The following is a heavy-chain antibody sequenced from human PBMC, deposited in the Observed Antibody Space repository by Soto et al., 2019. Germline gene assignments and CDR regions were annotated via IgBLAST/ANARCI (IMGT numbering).Heavy chain of an antibody. J-gene: IGHJ4*02. D-gene: IGHD5-12*01. V-gene: IGHV4-31*03. Sequence: QVQLQESGPGLVKPSQTLSLTCTVSGGSISSGGYYWSWIRQHPGKGLEWIGYVYYSGSTYYNPSLKSRFTIPVDTSKKQFSPNLSFVAAADTAVYYCARVLVAMGADYWGQGTLVTVSS. CDR3: ARVLVAMGADY. CDR2: VYYSGST. CDR1: GGSISSGGYY.